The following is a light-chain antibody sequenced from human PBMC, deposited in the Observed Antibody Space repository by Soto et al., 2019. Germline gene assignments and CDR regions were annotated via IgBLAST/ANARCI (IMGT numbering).Light chain of an antibody. CDR1: SGHSSYA. Sequence: QSVLTQSPSASASLGASVNLTCTLNSGHSSYAIAWHQQQPEKGPRYLMKLNSDGSHSKADGIPDRFSGSSSGAERYLTISSLQSEDEADYYCQTWGTGIVVFGGGTKLTVL. CDR3: QTWGTGIVV. V-gene: IGLV4-69*01. J-gene: IGLJ3*02. CDR2: LNSDGSH.